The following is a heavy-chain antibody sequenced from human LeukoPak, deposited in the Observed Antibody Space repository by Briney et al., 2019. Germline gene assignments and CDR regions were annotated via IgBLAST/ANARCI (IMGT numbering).Heavy chain of an antibody. V-gene: IGHV3-74*01. J-gene: IGHJ6*03. Sequence: HPGGSLRLSCAASGLTFSSYWMHWVRQAPGKGLVWVSRINSDGSTTTYADSVKGRFTISRDNAKNTLYLQMNSLRAEDTAVYYCARDRRLWNMDVWGTGTTVTVSS. CDR2: INSDGSTT. CDR1: GLTFSSYW. D-gene: IGHD4/OR15-4a*01. CDR3: ARDRRLWNMDV.